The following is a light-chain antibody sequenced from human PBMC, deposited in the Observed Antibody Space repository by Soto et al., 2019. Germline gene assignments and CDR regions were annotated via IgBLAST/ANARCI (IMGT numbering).Light chain of an antibody. Sequence: AIRMTQSPSSFSASTGDRVTITCRASQGISSYLAWYQQKPGKAPKLLIYAASTLQSGAPSRFSGSGSGTDFTLAISRLQSEYFATYYCQQYYSYRLTFGGGTQVEIK. V-gene: IGKV1-8*01. CDR2: AAS. CDR3: QQYYSYRLT. J-gene: IGKJ4*01. CDR1: QGISSY.